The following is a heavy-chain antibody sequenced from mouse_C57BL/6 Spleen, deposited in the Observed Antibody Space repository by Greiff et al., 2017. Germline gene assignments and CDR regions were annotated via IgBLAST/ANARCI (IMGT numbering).Heavy chain of an antibody. D-gene: IGHD2-2*01. CDR2: INPSSGYT. CDR1: GYTFTSYT. J-gene: IGHJ4*01. Sequence: QVQLQQSGAELARPGASVKMSCKASGYTFTSYTMHWVKQRPGQGLEWIGYINPSSGYTKYNQKFKDKATLTADKSSSTAYMQLSSLTSEDSAVYYCAYYGYDGAMDYWGQGTSVTVSS. V-gene: IGHV1-4*01. CDR3: AYYGYDGAMDY.